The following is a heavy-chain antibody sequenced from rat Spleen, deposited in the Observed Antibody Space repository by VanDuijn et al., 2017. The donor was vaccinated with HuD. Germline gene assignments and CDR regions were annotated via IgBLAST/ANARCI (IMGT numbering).Heavy chain of an antibody. CDR3: ARLGGG. CDR1: GFSLISNT. D-gene: IGHD4-6*01. CDR2: IWGNGNA. J-gene: IGHJ2*01. Sequence: QVQLKESGPGLVQSSQTLSLTCTVSGFSLISNTVHWVRQPPGRGLEWMGVIWGNGNANYNSALKSRLSISRDTSKSQIYLKMNSLQTEDTAMYFWARLGGGWGQGVMVTVSS. V-gene: IGHV2-13*01.